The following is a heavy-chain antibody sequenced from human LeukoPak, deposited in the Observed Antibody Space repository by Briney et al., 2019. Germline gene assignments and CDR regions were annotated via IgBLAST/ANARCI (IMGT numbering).Heavy chain of an antibody. J-gene: IGHJ4*02. CDR2: ISYDGSNK. CDR3: ANLAAAGSSFDY. Sequence: PGRSLSLSCAASGFTFSSYGMHWVRQAPGKGLEWVAVISYDGSNKYYADSVKGRFTISRDNSKNALYLQMNSLRAEDTAVYYCANLAAAGSSFDYWGQGTLVTVSS. D-gene: IGHD6-13*01. CDR1: GFTFSSYG. V-gene: IGHV3-30*18.